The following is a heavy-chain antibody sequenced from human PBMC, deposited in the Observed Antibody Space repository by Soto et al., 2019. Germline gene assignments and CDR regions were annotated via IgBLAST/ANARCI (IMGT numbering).Heavy chain of an antibody. CDR2: IYYSGST. J-gene: IGHJ4*02. Sequence: SETLSLTCTVSGGSTSSYYWSWIRQPPGKGLEWIGYIYYSGSTNYNPSLKSRVTISVDTSKNQFSLKLSSVTAADTAVYYCARTIAAAGKEVYYFEYWGQGTLVTVSS. CDR3: ARTIAAAGKEVYYFEY. D-gene: IGHD6-13*01. CDR1: GGSTSSYY. V-gene: IGHV4-59*08.